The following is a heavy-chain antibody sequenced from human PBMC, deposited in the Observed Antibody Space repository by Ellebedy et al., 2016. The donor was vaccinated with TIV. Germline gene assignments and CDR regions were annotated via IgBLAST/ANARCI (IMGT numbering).Heavy chain of an antibody. J-gene: IGHJ6*02. CDR2: INHSGST. V-gene: IGHV4-34*01. CDR1: GGSSSGYY. CDR3: ARGGYQLLAYYYYGMDA. D-gene: IGHD2-2*01. Sequence: SETLSLXXAVYGGSSSGYYWSWIRQLPGKGLEWVGEINHSGSTNYNPSLKSRVTISVDTSNNQFSLKLSSVTAADTAVYYCARGGYQLLAYYYYGMDAWGQGTTVTVSS.